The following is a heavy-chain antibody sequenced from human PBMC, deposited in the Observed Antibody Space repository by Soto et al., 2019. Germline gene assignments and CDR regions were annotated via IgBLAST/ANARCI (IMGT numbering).Heavy chain of an antibody. Sequence: SETLSLTCTVSGGSISSYYWSWIRQPPGKGLEWIGEINYSGSTNYNPSLKSRVTISVDTSKNQFSLKLSSVTAADTAVYYCARGTCSSTSCSYYYYYYYMDVWGKGTTVTVSS. CDR3: ARGTCSSTSCSYYYYYYYMDV. D-gene: IGHD2-2*01. V-gene: IGHV4-59*12. J-gene: IGHJ6*03. CDR1: GGSISSYY. CDR2: INYSGST.